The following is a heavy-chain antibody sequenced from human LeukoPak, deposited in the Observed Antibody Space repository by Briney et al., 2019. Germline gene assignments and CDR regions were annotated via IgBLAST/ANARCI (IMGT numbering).Heavy chain of an antibody. V-gene: IGHV3-7*01. CDR1: GFTFSSFW. Sequence: PGGSLRLSCAASGFTFSSFWMSWVRQAPGKGREWVANIKQDGSETYNVDSVKGRFTISRDNAKNSLYLQMNSLRAEDTAVYYCARDQLMDYWGQGTLVTVSP. CDR3: ARDQLMDY. J-gene: IGHJ4*02. CDR2: IKQDGSET. D-gene: IGHD2-2*01.